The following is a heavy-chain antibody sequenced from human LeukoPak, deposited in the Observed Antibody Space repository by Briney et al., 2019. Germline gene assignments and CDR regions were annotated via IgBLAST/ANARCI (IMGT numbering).Heavy chain of an antibody. CDR1: GFTFNTYA. CDR2: ISTGGVNT. V-gene: IGHV3-23*01. D-gene: IGHD6-19*01. J-gene: IGHJ4*02. Sequence: GSLRLSCAASGFTFNTYAMSWVRQAPGKGLEWVSAISTGGVNTYYTDSVKGRFTISRDNSKNTLYLQMNSLRAEDTAVYFCAKEQMMYSSSPFDYWGQGTLVTVTA. CDR3: AKEQMMYSSSPFDY.